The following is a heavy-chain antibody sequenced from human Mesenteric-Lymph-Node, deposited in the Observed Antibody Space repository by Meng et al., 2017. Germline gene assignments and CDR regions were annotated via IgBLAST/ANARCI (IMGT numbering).Heavy chain of an antibody. V-gene: IGHV3-11*01. CDR3: AANNVGIYTGFGY. CDR1: GFTFNTYD. J-gene: IGHJ4*02. D-gene: IGHD2-15*01. CDR2: ISSSGSTI. Sequence: GESLKISCAASGFTFNTYDMNWIRQAPGKGLEWVSYISSSGSTIYYTDSVKGRFTISRDNAKNSLYLQMNSLRAEDTAVYYCAANNVGIYTGFGYWGQGTLVTVSS.